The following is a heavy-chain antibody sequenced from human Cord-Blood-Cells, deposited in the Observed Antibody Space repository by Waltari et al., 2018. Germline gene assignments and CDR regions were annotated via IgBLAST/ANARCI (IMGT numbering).Heavy chain of an antibody. J-gene: IGHJ5*02. CDR1: GYTFTGYY. V-gene: IGHV1-2*02. CDR3: ARWPSGPDVPENWFDP. Sequence: QVQLVQSGAAGTKPGASVKVSCKASGYTFTGYYMHWVRQAPGQGLEWMGWINPNSGGTNYAQKFQGRVTMTRDTSISTAYMELSRLRSDDTVVYYCARWPSGPDVPENWFDPWGQGTLVTVSS. CDR2: INPNSGGT. D-gene: IGHD6-19*01.